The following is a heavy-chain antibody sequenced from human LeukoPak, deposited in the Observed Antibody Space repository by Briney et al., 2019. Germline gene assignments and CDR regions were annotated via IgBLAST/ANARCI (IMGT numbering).Heavy chain of an antibody. CDR1: GVSFSGYY. Sequence: KSSETLTLTCAVYGVSFSGYYWSWIRQPPGKGLEWIGEINHSGSTNYNPSLKSRVTISVDTSKNQFSLKLSSVTAADTAVYYCARQRRVVAGTFDYWGQGTLVTVSS. CDR3: ARQRRVVAGTFDY. J-gene: IGHJ4*02. V-gene: IGHV4-34*01. D-gene: IGHD6-19*01. CDR2: INHSGST.